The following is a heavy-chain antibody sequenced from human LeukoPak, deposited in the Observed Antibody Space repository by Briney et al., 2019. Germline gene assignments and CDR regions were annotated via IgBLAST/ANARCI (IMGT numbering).Heavy chain of an antibody. V-gene: IGHV3-30*18. CDR2: ISDDGTNK. CDR1: GFAFSSYG. J-gene: IGHJ4*02. D-gene: IGHD5-18*01. Sequence: GRSLRLSRAASGFAFSSYGMHWVRQVPGKGLEWVAVISDDGTNKYYTDSVKGRFTISRDSSKNTLFLQMNSLRVEDTAVYYCAKDNKRYSYDYWGQGTLVTVSS. CDR3: AKDNKRYSYDY.